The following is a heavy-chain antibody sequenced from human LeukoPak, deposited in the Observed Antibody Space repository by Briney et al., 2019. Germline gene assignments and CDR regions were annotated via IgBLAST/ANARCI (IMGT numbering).Heavy chain of an antibody. J-gene: IGHJ4*02. CDR3: ARVSYDFWSGYLGNLDY. Sequence: TGGSLRLSCAASGFIFSTYWMHWVRQGPGKGLVWVSRINSDGSSTNYADSVKGRFTISRDNAKNTLYLQMNSLRAEDTAVYYCARVSYDFWSGYLGNLDYWGQGTLVTVSS. CDR2: INSDGSST. CDR1: GFIFSTYW. D-gene: IGHD3-3*01. V-gene: IGHV3-74*01.